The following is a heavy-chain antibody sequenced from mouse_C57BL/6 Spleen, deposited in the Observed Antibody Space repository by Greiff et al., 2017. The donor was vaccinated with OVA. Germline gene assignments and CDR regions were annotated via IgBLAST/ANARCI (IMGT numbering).Heavy chain of an antibody. CDR2: IRNKANNHAT. CDR3: TRPYYYGSGFAY. J-gene: IGHJ3*01. V-gene: IGHV6-6*01. Sequence: EVQVVESGGGLVQPGGSMKLSCAASGFTFSDAWMDWVRQSPEKGLEWVAEIRNKANNHATYYAESVKGRFTISRDDSKSSVYLQMNSLRAEDTGIYYCTRPYYYGSGFAYWGQGTLVTVSA. D-gene: IGHD1-1*01. CDR1: GFTFSDAW.